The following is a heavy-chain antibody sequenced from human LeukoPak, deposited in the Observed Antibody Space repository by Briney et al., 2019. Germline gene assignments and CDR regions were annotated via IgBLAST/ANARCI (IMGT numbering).Heavy chain of an antibody. CDR3: AKEGDSSSWYGDFDY. CDR1: GFTFSSYA. V-gene: IGHV3-23*01. CDR2: ISGSGGST. Sequence: GGSLRLSCAASGFTFSSYAMSWVRQAPGKGLEWVSAISGSGGSTYYADSVKGRFTISRDNSKNTLYLQMNSPRAEDTAVYYCAKEGDSSSWYGDFDYWGQGTLVTVSS. J-gene: IGHJ4*02. D-gene: IGHD6-13*01.